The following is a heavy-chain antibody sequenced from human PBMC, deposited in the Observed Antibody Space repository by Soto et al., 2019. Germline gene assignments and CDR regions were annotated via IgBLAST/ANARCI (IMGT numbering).Heavy chain of an antibody. CDR2: VYSSGST. Sequence: QVQLQESGPGLVKPSETLSLTSTVAGGSITGYYWTWVRQPAGKGLEWIGRVYSSGSTDYNPSLKTRVTMSVDTSKNQFSLILSSVTAADTGVYYCARDVGGELQMGYYFDMDVWGQGTTVTVSS. J-gene: IGHJ6*02. CDR3: ARDVGGELQMGYYFDMDV. V-gene: IGHV4-4*07. CDR1: GGSITGYY. D-gene: IGHD1-7*01.